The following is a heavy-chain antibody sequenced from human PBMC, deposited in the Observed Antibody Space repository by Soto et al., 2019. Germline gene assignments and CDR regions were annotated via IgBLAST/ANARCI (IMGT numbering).Heavy chain of an antibody. CDR1: GFTFSSYG. CDR3: AKTPQYCGSYCYLDY. CDR2: ISYDGSNK. Sequence: GGSLRLSFAASGFTFSSYGMHWVRQAPGKGLEWVAVISYDGSNKYYADSVKGRFTISRDNSKNTLYLQMNSLRAEDTAVYHCAKTPQYCGSYCYLDYWGQGT. J-gene: IGHJ4*02. D-gene: IGHD1-26*01. V-gene: IGHV3-30*18.